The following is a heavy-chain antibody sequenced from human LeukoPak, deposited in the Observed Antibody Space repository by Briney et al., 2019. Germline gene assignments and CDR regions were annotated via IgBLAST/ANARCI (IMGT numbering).Heavy chain of an antibody. J-gene: IGHJ4*02. CDR3: ARDLVEWSMYYFDY. D-gene: IGHD3-3*01. Sequence: GGSLRLSCAASGFTFSSYSMNWVRQAPGKGLKWVSYISSYSSTTYHADSVMGRFTISRDNAKNSLYLQMNSLRAEDTAVYYCARDLVEWSMYYFDYWGQGTLVTVSS. CDR1: GFTFSSYS. CDR2: ISSYSSTT. V-gene: IGHV3-48*01.